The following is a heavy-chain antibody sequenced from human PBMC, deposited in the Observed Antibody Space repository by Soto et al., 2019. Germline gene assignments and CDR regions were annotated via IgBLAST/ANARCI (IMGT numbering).Heavy chain of an antibody. J-gene: IGHJ4*02. CDR1: DGSISDFY. CDR3: ARVGGLAARTFDY. V-gene: IGHV4-59*01. CDR2: IYYSGRT. D-gene: IGHD6-6*01. Sequence: SETLSLTCTVSDGSISDFYWSWIRQPPGKGLEWIGYIYYSGRTNYNPSLKSRVTISVDTSKNQFSLNLRSMSPADTAVYYCARVGGLAARTFDYWGPGNLVT.